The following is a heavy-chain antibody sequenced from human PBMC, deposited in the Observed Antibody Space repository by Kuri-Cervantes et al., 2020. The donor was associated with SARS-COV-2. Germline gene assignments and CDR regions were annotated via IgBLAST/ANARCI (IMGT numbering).Heavy chain of an antibody. CDR2: IYYSGST. D-gene: IGHD3-10*01. J-gene: IGHJ6*03. V-gene: IGHV4-59*12. Sequence: GSLRLSCTVSGGSISSYYWSWIRQPPGQGLEWLGYIYYSGSTKYNPSLESRVTISLDTSRNQFSLKLSSVTAADTAVYYCARVWYYYMDVWAKGPRSPSP. CDR1: GGSISSYY. CDR3: ARVWYYYMDV.